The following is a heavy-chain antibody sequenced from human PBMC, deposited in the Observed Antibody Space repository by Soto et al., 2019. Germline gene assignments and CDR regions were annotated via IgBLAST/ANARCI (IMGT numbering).Heavy chain of an antibody. CDR1: GGSISSGGYY. D-gene: IGHD5-18*01. CDR3: ARDRGDTAMVFDY. Sequence: SETLSLTCTVSGGSISSGGYYWSWIRQHPGKGLEWIGYIHYSGSTYYNPSLKSRVTISVDTSKNQFSLKLSSVTAADTAVYYCARDRGDTAMVFDYWGQGTLVTVSS. V-gene: IGHV4-31*03. J-gene: IGHJ4*02. CDR2: IHYSGST.